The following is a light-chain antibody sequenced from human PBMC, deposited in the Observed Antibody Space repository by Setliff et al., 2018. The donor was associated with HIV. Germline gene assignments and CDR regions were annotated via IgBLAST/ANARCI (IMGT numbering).Light chain of an antibody. J-gene: IGLJ1*01. CDR3: CSYATGTSYV. V-gene: IGLV2-23*02. CDR2: DVN. CDR1: NTDVGGYNY. Sequence: QSVLTQPASVSGSPGQSITISCTGTNTDVGGYNYVSWYQHHPGKAPRLVIYDVNMRPAGVSNRFSGSKSGNTASLTISGLQAEDEADYYCCSYATGTSYVFGSGTRSPS.